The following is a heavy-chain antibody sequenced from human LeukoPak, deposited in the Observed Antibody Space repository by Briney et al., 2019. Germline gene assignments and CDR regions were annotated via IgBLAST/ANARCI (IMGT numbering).Heavy chain of an antibody. CDR3: AVAGSSDYYFDY. CDR2: INSDGSST. Sequence: GGSLRLSCAASGFTFSIYWMHWVRQAPGKGLVWVSRINSDGSSTSYADSVKGRFTISRDNAKNTLYLQMNSLRAEDTAVYYCAVAGSSDYYFDYWGQGTLVTVSS. J-gene: IGHJ4*02. V-gene: IGHV3-74*01. CDR1: GFTFSIYW. D-gene: IGHD6-19*01.